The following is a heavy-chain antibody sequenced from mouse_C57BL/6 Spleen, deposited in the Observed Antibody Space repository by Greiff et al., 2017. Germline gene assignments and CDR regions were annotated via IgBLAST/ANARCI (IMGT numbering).Heavy chain of an antibody. V-gene: IGHV5-17*01. CDR3: ARQTGTGWYFDV. Sequence: EVKLVESGGGLVKPGGSLKLSCAASGFTFSDYGMHWVRQAPEKGLEWVAYISSGSSTIYYADTVKGRFTISRDNAKNTLFLQMTSLRSEDTAMYYCARQTGTGWYFDVWGTGTTVTVSS. CDR1: GFTFSDYG. CDR2: ISSGSSTI. D-gene: IGHD4-1*01. J-gene: IGHJ1*03.